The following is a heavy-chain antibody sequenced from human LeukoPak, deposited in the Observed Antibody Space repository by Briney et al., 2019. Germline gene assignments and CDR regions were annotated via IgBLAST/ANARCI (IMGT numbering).Heavy chain of an antibody. CDR3: ASAYGGLFDY. J-gene: IGHJ4*02. D-gene: IGHD4/OR15-4a*01. Sequence: GGSLRLSCAASGFTVSSNYMSWVRQAPGKGLEWVSGIGGSGTRTYYADSVKGRFTISRDKAKNSLYLQMNSLRAEDTAVYYCASAYGGLFDYWGQGTLVTVSS. CDR2: IGGSGTRT. V-gene: IGHV3-66*01. CDR1: GFTVSSNY.